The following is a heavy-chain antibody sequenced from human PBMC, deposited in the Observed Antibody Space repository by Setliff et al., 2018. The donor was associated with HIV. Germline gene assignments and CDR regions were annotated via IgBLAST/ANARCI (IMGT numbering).Heavy chain of an antibody. CDR1: GGSFSGYY. J-gene: IGHJ1*01. V-gene: IGHV4-34*12. Sequence: SETLSLTCDVFGGSFSGYYWSWIRQPPGKGLEWIGEIIPSGSTNYNPSLKSRVTMSIDTSKSQFSLKLNSVTAADTAMYYCARGRWDMAAAGTTEYFQYWGQGTLVTVSS. D-gene: IGHD6-13*01. CDR2: IIPSGST. CDR3: ARGRWDMAAAGTTEYFQY.